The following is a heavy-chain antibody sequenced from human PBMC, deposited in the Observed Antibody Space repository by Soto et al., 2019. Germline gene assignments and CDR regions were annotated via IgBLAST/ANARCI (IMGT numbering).Heavy chain of an antibody. D-gene: IGHD1-7*01. V-gene: IGHV4-4*02. CDR3: TSSHAGELNN. CDR2: IFESGAT. Sequence: QVQLQESGPGLVKPSGTLTLTCAVSGGSISSSSWWTWVRQSPGKGLEWIGEIFESGATNYNPSLTSRLTMSVDKSKNHYSLALSSLTAADTAVYFCTSSHAGELNNWGQGTLFTVSS. J-gene: IGHJ4*02. CDR1: GGSISSSSW.